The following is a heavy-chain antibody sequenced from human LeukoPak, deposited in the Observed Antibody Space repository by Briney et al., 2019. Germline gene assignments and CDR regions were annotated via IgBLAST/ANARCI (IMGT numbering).Heavy chain of an antibody. V-gene: IGHV4-39*01. CDR1: GGSINSYNYY. CDR3: ARHSRYCSGGSCYSFDS. Sequence: SETLSLTCTVPGGSINSYNYYWAWIRQPPGKGLEWMGSIYYSGSTTYNPSLKSRLSISIDTSKNQFSLKLRTVTASDTAIYYCARHSRYCSGGSCYSFDSWGQGTLVTVSS. J-gene: IGHJ4*02. CDR2: IYYSGST. D-gene: IGHD2-15*01.